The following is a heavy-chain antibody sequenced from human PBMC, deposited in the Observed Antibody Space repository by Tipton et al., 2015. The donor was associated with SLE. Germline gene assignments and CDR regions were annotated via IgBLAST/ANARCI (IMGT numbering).Heavy chain of an antibody. D-gene: IGHD6-13*01. CDR3: ARDAGIAAAGPYGMDV. CDR2: IYYSGST. V-gene: IGHV4-39*07. J-gene: IGHJ6*02. CDR1: GGSISSSSYY. Sequence: TLSLTCTVSGGSISSSSYYWGWIRQPPGKGLEWIGSIYYSGSTYYNPSLKSRVTISVDTSKNQFSLKLSSVTAADTAVYYCARDAGIAAAGPYGMDVWGQGTTVTVSS.